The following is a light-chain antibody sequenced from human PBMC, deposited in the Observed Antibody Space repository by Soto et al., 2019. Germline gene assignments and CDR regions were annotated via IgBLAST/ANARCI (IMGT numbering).Light chain of an antibody. J-gene: IGLJ2*01. CDR3: ISYAASNNLGV. CDR1: SSDVGGYNY. Sequence: QSALTQPPSASGSPGQSVTISCIGTSSDVGGYNYVSWYQQHPGKAPKLMIYEVSKRPSGVPDRFSGSKSGNTASLTVSGLQADDEADYYCISYAASNNLGVFGGGTKLTVL. V-gene: IGLV2-8*01. CDR2: EVS.